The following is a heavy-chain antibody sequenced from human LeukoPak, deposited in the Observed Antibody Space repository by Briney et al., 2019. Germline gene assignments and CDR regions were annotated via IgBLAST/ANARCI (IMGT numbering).Heavy chain of an antibody. J-gene: IGHJ3*02. CDR1: GFNFSSHE. V-gene: IGHV3-23*01. Sequence: PGGSLRLSCAASGFNFSSHEMNWVRQAPGKGLEWVSAIGSGGFSSYYADSVRGRFTISRDNSKNTLYLQMDSLRAEDTAVYYCARDRGGGWLHDAFDIWGQGTLVTVSS. CDR2: IGSGGFSS. D-gene: IGHD6-19*01. CDR3: ARDRGGGWLHDAFDI.